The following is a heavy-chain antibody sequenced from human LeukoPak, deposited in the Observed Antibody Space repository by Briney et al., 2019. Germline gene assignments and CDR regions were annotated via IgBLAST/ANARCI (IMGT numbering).Heavy chain of an antibody. CDR3: AKGSQPYCTNGICYTKEVDYFDY. CDR1: GSTFTNFA. V-gene: IGHV3-23*01. CDR2: GIVDGT. Sequence: GGSLRPSCAASGSTFTNFAMTWVRQPPGKGLEWHSTGIVDGTNYADSVKGRFTISRDNSRNTLYLQMNSLRAEDTAVYYCAKGSQPYCTNGICYTKEVDYFDYWGQGTLVTVSS. J-gene: IGHJ4*02. D-gene: IGHD2-8*01.